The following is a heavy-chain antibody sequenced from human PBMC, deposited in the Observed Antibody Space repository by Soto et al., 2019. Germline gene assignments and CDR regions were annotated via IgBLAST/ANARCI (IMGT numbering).Heavy chain of an antibody. J-gene: IGHJ5*02. CDR3: ARDKSCYDRGWFDP. Sequence: QVQLVQSGAEVKKPGSSVKVSCTASGGTFSSYTISWVRQAPGQGLEWMGRIIPILGIANYAQKFQGRVKITADKSTSTAYMELSSLRSEDTAVYYCARDKSCYDRGWFDPWGQGTLVTVSS. CDR1: GGTFSSYT. CDR2: IIPILGIA. D-gene: IGHD5-12*01. V-gene: IGHV1-69*08.